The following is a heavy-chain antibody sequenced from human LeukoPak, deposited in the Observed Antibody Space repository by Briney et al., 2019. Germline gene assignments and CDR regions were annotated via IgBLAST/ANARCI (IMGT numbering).Heavy chain of an antibody. CDR1: GFSFSSYW. CDR3: AGDQGWLQFDN. D-gene: IGHD5-12*01. CDR2: IKEDGSEK. J-gene: IGHJ4*02. V-gene: IGHV3-7*05. Sequence: GGSLRLSCAASGFSFSSYWMSWVRQAPGKGLEWVANIKEDGSEKYYVDSLKGRFTISRDNAKSSLSLQLNSLRAEDTAVYYCAGDQGWLQFDNWGQGTLVTVSS.